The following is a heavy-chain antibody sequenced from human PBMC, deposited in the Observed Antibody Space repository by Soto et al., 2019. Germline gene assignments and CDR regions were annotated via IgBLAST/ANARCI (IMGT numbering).Heavy chain of an antibody. D-gene: IGHD3-16*01. J-gene: IGHJ4*02. CDR3: TRGPFGDKGDY. CDR2: IYHSGST. Sequence: SETLSLTCAVSGGSISSSNWWSWVRQAPGKGLEWIGEIYHSGSTNYNPSLKSRVTISVDTSNNQFSLKLSSVSASDTAVYYHTRGPFGDKGDYWGQGTLVT. V-gene: IGHV4-4*02. CDR1: GGSISSSNW.